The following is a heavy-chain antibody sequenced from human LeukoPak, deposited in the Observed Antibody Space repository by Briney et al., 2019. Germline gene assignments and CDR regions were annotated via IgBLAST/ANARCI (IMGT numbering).Heavy chain of an antibody. CDR2: IWYDGSDT. CDR1: GFPFSSYV. D-gene: IGHD5-24*01. V-gene: IGHV3-33*06. J-gene: IGHJ4*02. Sequence: PGGSLRLSCVASGFPFSSYVMHWVRQAPGKGLEWVALIWYDGSDTYYADSVKGRFTISRDNSKNTLYLQMNSLRAEDTAVYYCAKQMATIPFDFWGQGTLVTVSS. CDR3: AKQMATIPFDF.